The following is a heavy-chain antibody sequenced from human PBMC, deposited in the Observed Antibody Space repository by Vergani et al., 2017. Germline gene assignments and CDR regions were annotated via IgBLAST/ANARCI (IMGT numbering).Heavy chain of an antibody. CDR1: GFTFSSYS. CDR3: AKAPFGTGTTGYYFDY. Sequence: EVQLVESGGGLVQPGGSLRLSCAASGFTFSSYSMNWVRQAPGKGLEWVSYISSSSSTIYYADSVKGRFTISRDNAKNSLYLQMNSLRAEDTAVYYCAKAPFGTGTTGYYFDYWGQGTLVTVSS. J-gene: IGHJ4*02. D-gene: IGHD1-1*01. CDR2: ISSSSSTI. V-gene: IGHV3-48*01.